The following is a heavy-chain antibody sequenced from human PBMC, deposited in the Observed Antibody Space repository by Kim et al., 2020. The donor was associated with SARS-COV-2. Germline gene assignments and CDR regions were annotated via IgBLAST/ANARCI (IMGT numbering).Heavy chain of an antibody. D-gene: IGHD3-22*01. Sequence: ASVKVSCKASGYTFTSYDINWVRQATGQGLEWMGWMNPNSGNTGYAQKFQGRITMTRNTSISTAYMELSSLRSEDTAVYYCERAAFSHYYDSSGLDWGQGTLVTVSS. CDR2: MNPNSGNT. J-gene: IGHJ4*02. CDR1: GYTFTSYD. CDR3: ERAAFSHYYDSSGLD. V-gene: IGHV1-8*01.